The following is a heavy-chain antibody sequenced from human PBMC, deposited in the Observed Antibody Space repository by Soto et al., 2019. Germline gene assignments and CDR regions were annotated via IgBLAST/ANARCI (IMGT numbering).Heavy chain of an antibody. J-gene: IGHJ4*02. CDR3: ARESVRYSDWSYPGFDY. D-gene: IGHD3-9*01. CDR2: INPNSGGT. V-gene: IGHV1-2*02. Sequence: ASVKVSCKASGYTFTGYYMHWVRQAPGQGLEWMGWINPNSGGTNYAQKFQGRVTMTRDTSISTAYMELSRLRSDDTAVYYCARESVRYSDWSYPGFDYWGQGTLVTVSS. CDR1: GYTFTGYY.